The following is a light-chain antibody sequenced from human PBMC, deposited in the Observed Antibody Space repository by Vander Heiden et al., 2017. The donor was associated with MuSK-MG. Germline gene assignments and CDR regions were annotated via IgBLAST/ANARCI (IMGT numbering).Light chain of an antibody. CDR2: DVS. Sequence: QSALTQPASVSGSPGQSITISCTGTSSDVGGYNYVSWYQQHPGNAPKLMIYDVSNRPSGVSNCFSGSKSGNTASLTISGLQAEDEADYYCSSYTSSSTLVFDGGTKLTVL. CDR1: SSDVGGYNY. CDR3: SSYTSSSTLV. J-gene: IGLJ2*01. V-gene: IGLV2-14*01.